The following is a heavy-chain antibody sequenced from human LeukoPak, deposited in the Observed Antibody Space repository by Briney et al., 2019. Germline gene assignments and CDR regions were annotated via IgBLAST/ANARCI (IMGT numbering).Heavy chain of an antibody. CDR1: GFTFSSYD. D-gene: IGHD3-16*01. Sequence: PGGSLRLSCAASGFTFSSYDMHWVRQATGKGLEWVSGIGIAGDTHYPDSVRGRFTIFRENAKNSLYLPMNSLRAEDTAVYYCARAQPPYHGRLDSWGQGILVTVSS. CDR2: IGIAGDT. J-gene: IGHJ5*01. CDR3: ARAQPPYHGRLDS. V-gene: IGHV3-13*01.